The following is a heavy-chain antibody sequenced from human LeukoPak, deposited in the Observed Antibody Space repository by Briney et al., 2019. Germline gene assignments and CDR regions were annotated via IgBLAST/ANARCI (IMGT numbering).Heavy chain of an antibody. V-gene: IGHV3-7*01. CDR2: IKQDGSEQ. CDR1: GFTFTTYR. Sequence: PGGSLRLSCAASGFTFTTYRMGWVRQAPGKGLEWVVNIKQDGSEQYYVDSVKGRFTISRDNAKNSLSLQMNSLRAEDTAVYYCARPLMYYYGSETYFWFDPWGQGTLVTVSS. CDR3: ARPLMYYYGSETYFWFDP. J-gene: IGHJ5*02. D-gene: IGHD3-10*01.